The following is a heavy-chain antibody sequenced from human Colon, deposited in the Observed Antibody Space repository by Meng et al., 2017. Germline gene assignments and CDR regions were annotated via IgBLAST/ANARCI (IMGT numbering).Heavy chain of an antibody. D-gene: IGHD1-26*01. J-gene: IGHJ4*02. CDR3: ARGRGSYSSIDF. V-gene: IGHV4-31*11. Sequence: QVRVPGSGPVLVKPSQTRSLTCGVSGGSSSGDGYYWSWIRQRPGKGLEWIGYVHDSGDTYYKSSLKSRVTMSLDTSKNHFSLNLTSVTAADTAVYYCARGRGSYSSIDFWGQGTLVTVSS. CDR2: VHDSGDT. CDR1: GGSSSGDGYY.